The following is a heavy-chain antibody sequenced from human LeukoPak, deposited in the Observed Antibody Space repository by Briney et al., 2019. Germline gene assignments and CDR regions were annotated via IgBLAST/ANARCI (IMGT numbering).Heavy chain of an antibody. Sequence: GGSLRLSCAASAFTFSSYAMHWVRQAPGKGLEWVAVISYDGSNKYYADSVKGRFTISRDNAMNTLYLQMNSLRGEDTAVYYCVRGDLRLPRSTPDCWGQGTLVTVSS. CDR2: ISYDGSNK. CDR1: AFTFSSYA. D-gene: IGHD5/OR15-5a*01. J-gene: IGHJ4*02. V-gene: IGHV3-30*04. CDR3: VRGDLRLPRSTPDC.